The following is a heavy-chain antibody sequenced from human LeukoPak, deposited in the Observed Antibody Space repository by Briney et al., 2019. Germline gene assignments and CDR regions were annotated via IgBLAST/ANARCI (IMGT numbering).Heavy chain of an antibody. CDR3: ARHRAGHTTSWFF. J-gene: IGHJ3*01. Sequence: PSETLSLTCTVSGASISSYYWSWIRQPPGKGLEWIGYVYHSGSANYNPSLKSRVSISVDMSKNQFSLKLNSVTAADTAMYYCARHRAGHTTSWFFWGQGTMVIVSS. CDR2: VYHSGSA. V-gene: IGHV4-59*08. D-gene: IGHD3-10*01. CDR1: GASISSYY.